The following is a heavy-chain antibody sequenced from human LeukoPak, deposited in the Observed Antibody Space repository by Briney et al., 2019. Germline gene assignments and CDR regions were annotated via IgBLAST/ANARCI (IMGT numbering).Heavy chain of an antibody. J-gene: IGHJ3*02. Sequence: GGSLRLSCAASGFTFSSYWMSWVRQAPGKGLEWVANIKQDGSEKYYVDSVKGRFTISRDNAKKSLYLQMNSLRAEDTAVYYCARLVVVPAAILDAFDIWGQGTMVTVSS. CDR1: GFTFSSYW. CDR2: IKQDGSEK. CDR3: ARLVVVPAAILDAFDI. D-gene: IGHD2-2*01. V-gene: IGHV3-7*01.